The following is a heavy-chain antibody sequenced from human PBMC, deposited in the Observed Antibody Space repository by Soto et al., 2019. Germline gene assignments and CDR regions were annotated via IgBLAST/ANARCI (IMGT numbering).Heavy chain of an antibody. Sequence: SETLSLTCAVYGGSFSGYYWSRIRQPPGKGLEYIGEINHSGSTTYNPSLRSRLTISVDTSKNQFSLKLSSVTAADTALYYCARGSIAVAVTPPLDYWGQGTLVTVSS. J-gene: IGHJ4*02. CDR2: INHSGST. CDR1: GGSFSGYY. V-gene: IGHV4-34*01. D-gene: IGHD6-19*01. CDR3: ARGSIAVAVTPPLDY.